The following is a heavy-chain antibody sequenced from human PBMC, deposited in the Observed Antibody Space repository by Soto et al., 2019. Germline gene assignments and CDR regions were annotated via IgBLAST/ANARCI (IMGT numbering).Heavy chain of an antibody. CDR3: ARSGEFSASDYFGF. J-gene: IGHJ4*02. Sequence: EVQLVQYGGGWVQPGRSLRLSCGASGFTFDDYGMHWVRQAPGKGLEWVSSISWNSGRIGYADSVKGRFTISRDNVKNSLYLQMNSLRAEDTALHYCARSGEFSASDYFGFWGQGTLVTVSS. CDR2: ISWNSGRI. V-gene: IGHV3-9*01. CDR1: GFTFDDYG. D-gene: IGHD3-10*01.